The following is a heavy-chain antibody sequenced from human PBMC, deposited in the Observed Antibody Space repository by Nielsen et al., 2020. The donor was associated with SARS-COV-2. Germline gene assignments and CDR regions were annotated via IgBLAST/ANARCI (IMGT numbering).Heavy chain of an antibody. J-gene: IGHJ4*02. Sequence: SETLSLTCTVSGASVSSGSYYWSWIRQPPGKGLEWIGYIHYSGSTNYNTSLKSRVTISVDTSKNQFSLKLSSVTAADTAVYYCARYSSGSQTFRYWGQGTLVTVSS. CDR2: IHYSGST. V-gene: IGHV4-61*01. CDR1: GASVSSGSYY. CDR3: ARYSSGSQTFRY. D-gene: IGHD3-22*01.